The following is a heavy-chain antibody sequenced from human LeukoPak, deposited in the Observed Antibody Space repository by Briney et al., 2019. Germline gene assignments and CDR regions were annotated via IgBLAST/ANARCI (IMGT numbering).Heavy chain of an antibody. Sequence: GGSLRLSCAASGFTFSDYYMSWIRQAPGKGLEWVSYISSSGSTIYYADSVKGRFTISRDNAKNSLYPQMNSLRAEDTAVYYCARDPLRGIAVAGHEDYWGQGTLVTVSS. D-gene: IGHD6-19*01. CDR2: ISSSGSTI. J-gene: IGHJ4*02. CDR3: ARDPLRGIAVAGHEDY. CDR1: GFTFSDYY. V-gene: IGHV3-11*04.